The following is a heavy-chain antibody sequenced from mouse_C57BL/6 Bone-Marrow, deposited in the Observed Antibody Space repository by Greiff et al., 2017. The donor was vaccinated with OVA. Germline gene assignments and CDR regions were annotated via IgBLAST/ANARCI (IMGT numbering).Heavy chain of an antibody. V-gene: IGHV5-4*03. Sequence: EVKLQQSGGGLVKPGGSLKLSCAASGFTFSSYAMSWVRQTPEKRLEWVATISDGGSYTYYPDNVKGRFTISRDNAKNNLYLQMSHLKSEDTAMYYCTGTIFFFAYWGQGTLVTVSA. CDR3: TGTIFFFAY. J-gene: IGHJ3*01. CDR2: ISDGGSYT. D-gene: IGHD4-1*01. CDR1: GFTFSSYA.